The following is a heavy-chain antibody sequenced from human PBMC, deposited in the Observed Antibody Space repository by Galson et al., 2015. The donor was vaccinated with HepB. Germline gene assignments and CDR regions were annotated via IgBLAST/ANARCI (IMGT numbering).Heavy chain of an antibody. V-gene: IGHV3-30*18. J-gene: IGHJ4*02. D-gene: IGHD6-19*01. CDR3: AKDPYLYSALAGTMAGFDY. Sequence: SLRLSCAASGFTFSNYGMHWVRQAPGKGLEWVAVISYDGSNKYHADSVKGRFTISRDNSKNTLYLQMNSLRAEDTAVYYCAKDPYLYSALAGTMAGFDYWGQGTLVTVSS. CDR2: ISYDGSNK. CDR1: GFTFSNYG.